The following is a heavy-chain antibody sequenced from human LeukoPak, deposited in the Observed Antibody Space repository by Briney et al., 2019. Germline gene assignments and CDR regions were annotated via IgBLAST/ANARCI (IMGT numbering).Heavy chain of an antibody. CDR3: ARDRIDSWITRSFYYYYGMDV. Sequence: PSETLSLTCAVSGYSISSGYYWGWIRQPPGKGLEWIGSIHHSGSTYYNPSLKSRVTISVDTSKNQFSLKLSSVTAVDTAVYYCARDRIDSWITRSFYYYYGMDVWGKGTTVTVSS. D-gene: IGHD1-26*01. J-gene: IGHJ6*04. CDR2: IHHSGST. CDR1: GYSISSGYY. V-gene: IGHV4-38-2*02.